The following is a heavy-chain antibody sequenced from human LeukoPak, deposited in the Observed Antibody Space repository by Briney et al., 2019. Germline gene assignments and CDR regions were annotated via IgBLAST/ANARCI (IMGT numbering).Heavy chain of an antibody. Sequence: SGTLSLTCTVSGGSISSYYWSWIRQPPGKGLEWIGYIYYSGTTNYNPSLLSRVTISVDTSKSQFSLRLSSVTAADTAVYYCARPRRDGYNDDAFDIWGQGTMVTVSS. V-gene: IGHV4-59*01. J-gene: IGHJ3*02. CDR1: GGSISSYY. CDR2: IYYSGTT. D-gene: IGHD5-24*01. CDR3: ARPRRDGYNDDAFDI.